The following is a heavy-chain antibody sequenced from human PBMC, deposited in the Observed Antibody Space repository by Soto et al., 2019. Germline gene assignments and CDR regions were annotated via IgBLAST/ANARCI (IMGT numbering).Heavy chain of an antibody. D-gene: IGHD6-19*01. Sequence: KPGGSLRLSCAASGFTFSNAWMSWVRQAPGKGLEWVGRIKSKTDGGTTDYAAPVKGRFTISRDDSKNTLYLQMNSLKTEDTAVYYCTASQSIAVATADYWGQGTLVTVSS. J-gene: IGHJ4*02. CDR1: GFTFSNAW. CDR3: TASQSIAVATADY. V-gene: IGHV3-15*01. CDR2: IKSKTDGGTT.